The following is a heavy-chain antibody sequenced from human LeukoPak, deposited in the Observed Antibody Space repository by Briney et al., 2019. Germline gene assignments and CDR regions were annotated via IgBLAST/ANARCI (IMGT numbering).Heavy chain of an antibody. CDR2: TYYSGST. CDR3: ARQAYSNYVGFDY. J-gene: IGHJ4*02. Sequence: PSETLSLTCTVSGGSISSSSYYWGWIRQPPGKGLEWIGSTYYSGSTYYNPSLKSRVTISVDTSKNQFSLKLSSVTAADTAVYYCARQAYSNYVGFDYWGQGTLVTVSS. D-gene: IGHD4-11*01. CDR1: GGSISSSSYY. V-gene: IGHV4-39*01.